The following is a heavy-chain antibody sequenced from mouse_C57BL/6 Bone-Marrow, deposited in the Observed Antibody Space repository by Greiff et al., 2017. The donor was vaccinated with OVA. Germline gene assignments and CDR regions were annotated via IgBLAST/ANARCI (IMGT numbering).Heavy chain of an antibody. CDR3: ARDKDYGFDY. CDR2: INYDGSST. CDR1: GFTFSDYY. J-gene: IGHJ2*01. V-gene: IGHV5-16*01. Sequence: DVKLVESEGGLVQPGSFMKLSCTASGFTFSDYYMAWVRQVPEKGLEWVANINYDGSSTYYLDSLKSRFIISRDNAKNILYLQMSSLKSEDTATYYCARDKDYGFDYWGQGTTLTVSS. D-gene: IGHD2-4*01.